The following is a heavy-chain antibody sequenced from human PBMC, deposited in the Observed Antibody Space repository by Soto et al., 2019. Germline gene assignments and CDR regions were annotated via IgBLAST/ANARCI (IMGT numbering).Heavy chain of an antibody. Sequence: PGGSLRLSCAASGFTFSSYSMNWVRQAPGKGLEWVSYISSSSSTIYYADSVKGRFTISRDNAKNSLYLQMNSLRDEDTAVYYCARDAQYDFWSGPLCVFDYWGQGTLVTVSS. J-gene: IGHJ4*02. CDR2: ISSSSSTI. CDR1: GFTFSSYS. V-gene: IGHV3-48*02. CDR3: ARDAQYDFWSGPLCVFDY. D-gene: IGHD3-3*01.